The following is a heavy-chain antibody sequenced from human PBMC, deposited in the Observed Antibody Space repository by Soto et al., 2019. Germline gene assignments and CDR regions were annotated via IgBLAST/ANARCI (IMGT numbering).Heavy chain of an antibody. Sequence: SETLSLTCTVSGGSISSSSYYWGWIRQPPGKGQEWIGSIYYSGSTYYNPSLKSRVTISVDTSKNQFSLKLSSVTAADTAVYYCARHRTAPVAGTPFYYYYYGMDVWGQGTTVTVSS. CDR2: IYYSGST. CDR1: GGSISSSSYY. CDR3: ARHRTAPVAGTPFYYYYYGMDV. J-gene: IGHJ6*02. D-gene: IGHD6-19*01. V-gene: IGHV4-39*01.